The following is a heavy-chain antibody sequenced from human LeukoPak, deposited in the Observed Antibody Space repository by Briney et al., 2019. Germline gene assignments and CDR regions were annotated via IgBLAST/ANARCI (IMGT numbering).Heavy chain of an antibody. J-gene: IGHJ3*02. CDR2: ISWNSGSI. Sequence: PGGSLRLSXAASGFTFDDYAMHWVRQSPGKGLEWLSGISWNSGSIGYADSVKGRFTISRDNAKNSLYLQMNSLRAEDMALYYCAKDTSVVFDASDIWGQGTMVTVSS. CDR1: GFTFDDYA. V-gene: IGHV3-9*03. CDR3: AKDTSVVFDASDI. D-gene: IGHD2-15*01.